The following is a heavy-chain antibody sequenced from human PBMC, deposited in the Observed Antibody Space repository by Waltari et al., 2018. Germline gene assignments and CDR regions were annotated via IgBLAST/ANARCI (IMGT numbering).Heavy chain of an antibody. CDR1: GGSFSGYY. J-gene: IGHJ4*02. V-gene: IGHV4-34*01. Sequence: QVQLQQWGAGLLKPSETLSLTCAVYGGSFSGYYWSWIRQPPGKGLEWIGEINHSGSNNYNPSLKSRVTISVDTSKNQFSLKLSSVTAADTAVYYCARGVRADTMIVVVTEYYFDYWGQGTLVTVSS. CDR3: ARGVRADTMIVVVTEYYFDY. D-gene: IGHD3-22*01. CDR2: INHSGSN.